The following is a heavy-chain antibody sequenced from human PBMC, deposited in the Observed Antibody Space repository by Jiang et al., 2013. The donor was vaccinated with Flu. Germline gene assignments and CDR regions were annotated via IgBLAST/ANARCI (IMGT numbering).Heavy chain of an antibody. CDR1: SYA. CDR2: ISGSGGST. CDR3: AKDLSIAVAGGGYYYYYYGMDV. Sequence: SYAMSWVRQAPGKGLEWVSAISGSGGSTYYADSVKGRFTISRDNSKNTLYLQMNSLRAEDTAVYYCAKDLSIAVAGGGYYYYYYGMDVWGQGTTVTVSS. J-gene: IGHJ6*02. D-gene: IGHD6-19*01. V-gene: IGHV3-23*01.